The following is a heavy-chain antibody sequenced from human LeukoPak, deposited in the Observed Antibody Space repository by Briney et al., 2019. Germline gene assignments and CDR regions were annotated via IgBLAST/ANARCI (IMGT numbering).Heavy chain of an antibody. D-gene: IGHD2-2*02. CDR2: IKSKTDGGTA. J-gene: IGHJ6*03. Sequence: PGGSLRLSCAASGFTFSNAWMSWVRQAPGKGLEWVGRIKSKTDGGTADYAAPVKGRFTISRDNSKNSLYLQMNSLRTEDTALYYCAKGRYRGQTYMDVWGKGTTVTVSS. CDR1: GFTFSNAW. V-gene: IGHV3-15*05. CDR3: AKGRYRGQTYMDV.